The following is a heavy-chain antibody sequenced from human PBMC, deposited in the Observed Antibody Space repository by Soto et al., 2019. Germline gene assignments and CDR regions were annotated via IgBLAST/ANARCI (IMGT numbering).Heavy chain of an antibody. V-gene: IGHV1-2*04. J-gene: IGHJ3*02. D-gene: IGHD2-2*02. CDR1: GYTFTGYY. CDR2: INPNSGGT. Sequence: ASVKVSCKASGYTFTGYYMHWVRQAPGQGXEWMGWINPNSGGTNYAQKFQGWVTMTKDTSISTAYMELSRLRSDDTAVYYCAREARDYVDCSSTSCYRNDAFDIWGQGTMVTVSS. CDR3: AREARDYVDCSSTSCYRNDAFDI.